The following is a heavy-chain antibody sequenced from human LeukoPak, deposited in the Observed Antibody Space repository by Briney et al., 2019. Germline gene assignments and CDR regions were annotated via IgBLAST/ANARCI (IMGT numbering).Heavy chain of an antibody. CDR3: ARGDITIFGVVIIPDYYYGMDV. Sequence: GGSLRLSCAASGFTFSSYAMHWVRQAPGKGLKWVAVISYDGSNKYYADSVKGRFTISRGNSKNTLYLQMNSLRAEDTAVYYCARGDITIFGVVIIPDYYYGMDVWGQGTTVTVSS. CDR2: ISYDGSNK. D-gene: IGHD3-3*01. J-gene: IGHJ6*02. CDR1: GFTFSSYA. V-gene: IGHV3-30-3*01.